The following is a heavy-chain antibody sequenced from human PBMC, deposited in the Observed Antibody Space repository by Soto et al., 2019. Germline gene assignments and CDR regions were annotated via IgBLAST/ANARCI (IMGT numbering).Heavy chain of an antibody. CDR1: GFTFSSYA. CDR3: AKDAKIVVVAEELDP. J-gene: IGHJ5*02. Sequence: GGSLRLSCAASGFTFSSYAMSWVRQAPGKGLEWVSAISGSGGSTYYADSVKGRFTISRDNSRNTLYLQMNSLRAEDTAVYYCAKDAKIVVVAEELDPWGQGTLVTVSS. CDR2: ISGSGGST. D-gene: IGHD2-15*01. V-gene: IGHV3-23*01.